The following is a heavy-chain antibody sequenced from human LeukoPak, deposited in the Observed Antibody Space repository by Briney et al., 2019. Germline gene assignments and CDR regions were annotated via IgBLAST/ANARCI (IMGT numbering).Heavy chain of an antibody. CDR3: ARGLTTYYDRSGDDY. D-gene: IGHD3-22*01. CDR2: MFISGST. J-gene: IGHJ4*02. Sequence: PSETLSLTCTVSGGSVGSYYWSWIRQPAGKGLEWIGRMFISGSTYYNPSLKNRVTMSVDTSKNQFSLKLRSVTAADTAVYYCARGLTTYYDRSGDDYWGQGTLVTVSS. CDR1: GGSVGSYY. V-gene: IGHV4-4*07.